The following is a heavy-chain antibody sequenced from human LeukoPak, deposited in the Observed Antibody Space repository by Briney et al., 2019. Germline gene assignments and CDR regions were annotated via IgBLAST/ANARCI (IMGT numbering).Heavy chain of an antibody. J-gene: IGHJ5*02. Sequence: SETLSPTCTVSGGSISSSSYYWGWIRQPPGKGLEWIGSIYFRGSTYYNPSLKCRVTISVDTSKNQFSLKLSSVTAADTAVYYCARLGYSSGNWFDPWGQGTLVTVSS. V-gene: IGHV4-39*01. CDR1: GGSISSSSYY. CDR3: ARLGYSSGNWFDP. CDR2: IYFRGST. D-gene: IGHD6-19*01.